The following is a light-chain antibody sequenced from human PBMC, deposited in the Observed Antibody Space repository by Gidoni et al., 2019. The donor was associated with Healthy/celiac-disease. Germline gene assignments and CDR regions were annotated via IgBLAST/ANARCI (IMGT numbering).Light chain of an antibody. V-gene: IGLV8-61*01. J-gene: IGLJ3*02. CDR2: LTK. Sequence: QTVVTQEPSFSVSPGGTVTLTCGLSSGSVSTSYYPSWYQQSPGQAPRTLIYLTKTRSSGVPDRFSGSILGNKAALTITGAQADDESDYYCVLYMGSGISVFGGGTKLTVL. CDR3: VLYMGSGISV. CDR1: SGSVSTSYY.